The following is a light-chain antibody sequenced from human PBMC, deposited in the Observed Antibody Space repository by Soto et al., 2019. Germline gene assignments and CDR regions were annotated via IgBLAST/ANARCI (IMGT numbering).Light chain of an antibody. CDR1: QSISSY. CDR2: AAY. V-gene: IGKV1-39*01. CDR3: QQSYSPPIT. Sequence: DNQITESLSSLSAYVGDRVTITFRASQSISSYLNWYQQKPGKAPKLLIYAAYSLQSGVPSRFSGSGSGTDFTLTISRLQPEDFATYYCQQSYSPPITFGQGTRLEI. J-gene: IGKJ5*01.